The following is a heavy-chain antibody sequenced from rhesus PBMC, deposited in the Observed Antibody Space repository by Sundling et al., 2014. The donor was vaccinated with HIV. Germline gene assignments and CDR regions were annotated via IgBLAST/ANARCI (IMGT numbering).Heavy chain of an antibody. D-gene: IGHD6-31*01. V-gene: IGHV4-169*01. Sequence: QLQLQESGPGLVKPSETLSVTCAVSGGSISSNFWSWIRQAPGKGLEWIGYIHGRGTSTNYNPSLKSRVTLSVDTSKNHLSLKLSSVTAADTAVYYCARGIAAAIDFDDWGQGVLVTVSS. CDR3: ARGIAAAIDFDD. J-gene: IGHJ4*01. CDR2: IHGRGTST. CDR1: GGSISSNF.